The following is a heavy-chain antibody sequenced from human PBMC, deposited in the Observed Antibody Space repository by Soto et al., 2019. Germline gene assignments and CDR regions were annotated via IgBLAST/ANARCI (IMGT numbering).Heavy chain of an antibody. CDR1: GYTFTGYY. D-gene: IGHD3-10*01. CDR2: INPNSGGT. CDR3: AGQTRLIRAEAFDI. J-gene: IGHJ3*02. V-gene: IGHV1-2*02. Sequence: ASVKVSCKASGYTFTGYYMHWVRQAPGQGLEWMGWINPNSGGTNYAQKFQGRVTMTRDTSISTAYMELSRLRSDDTAVYYCAGQTRLIRAEAFDIWGQGTMVTVSS.